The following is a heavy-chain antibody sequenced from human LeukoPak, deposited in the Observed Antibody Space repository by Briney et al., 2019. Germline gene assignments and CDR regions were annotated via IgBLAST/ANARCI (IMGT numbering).Heavy chain of an antibody. CDR2: IYYSGST. J-gene: IGHJ4*02. D-gene: IGHD3-22*01. CDR3: ASTPITYYYDSSGYYWFDY. CDR1: GFSVTTDSYC. Sequence: SETLSLTCTVSGFSVTTDSYCWGWIRQPPGKGLEWIGYIYYSGSTNYNPSLKSRVTISVDTSKNQFSLKLSSVTAADTAVYYCASTPITYYYDSSGYYWFDYWGQGTLVTVSS. V-gene: IGHV4-61*01.